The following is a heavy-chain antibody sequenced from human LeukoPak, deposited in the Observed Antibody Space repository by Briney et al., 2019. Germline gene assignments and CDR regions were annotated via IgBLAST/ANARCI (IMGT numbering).Heavy chain of an antibody. CDR2: IIPLFGTP. D-gene: IGHD1/OR15-1a*01. J-gene: IGHJ4*02. Sequence: GASVKVSCKASGGTFSSYAISWVRQAPGQGLEWMGGIIPLFGTPTYAQKFQGRVTITADKSTSTAYMDLSSLRSDDTAVYYCATDHRENNYAYYFDYWGQGTPVTVSS. CDR3: ATDHRENNYAYYFDY. V-gene: IGHV1-69*06. CDR1: GGTFSSYA.